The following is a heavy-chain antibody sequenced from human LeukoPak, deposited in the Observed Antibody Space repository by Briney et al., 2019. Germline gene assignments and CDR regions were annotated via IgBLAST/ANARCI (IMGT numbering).Heavy chain of an antibody. CDR2: ISAYNGNT. D-gene: IGHD2/OR15-2a*01. V-gene: IGHV1-18*01. CDR3: AREEYCNSTTCYKAFDI. Sequence: ASVKVSCKASGYTFTSYGISWVRQAPGQGLAWMGWISAYNGNTYFAQNLQGRVTMTTDTSTSTAYMELRSLRSGDTAVYYCAREEYCNSTTCYKAFDIWGQGTMVTVSS. J-gene: IGHJ3*02. CDR1: GYTFTSYG.